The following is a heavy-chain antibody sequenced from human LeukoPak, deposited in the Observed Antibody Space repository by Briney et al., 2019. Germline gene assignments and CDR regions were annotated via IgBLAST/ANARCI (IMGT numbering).Heavy chain of an antibody. CDR1: GYTFTGYY. V-gene: IGHV1-2*02. Sequence: RASVKVSCKASGYTFTGYYMHWVRQAPGQGLEWMGWINPNSGGTKYAQKFQARVTMTRDTSISTAYMELSRLRSDDTAVYYCARDNSVGDVAWWFDPWGQGTLVTVSS. CDR3: ARDNSVGDVAWWFDP. J-gene: IGHJ5*02. CDR2: INPNSGGT. D-gene: IGHD1-26*01.